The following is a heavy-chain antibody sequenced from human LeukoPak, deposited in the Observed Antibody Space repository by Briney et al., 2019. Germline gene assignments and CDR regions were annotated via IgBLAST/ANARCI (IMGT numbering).Heavy chain of an antibody. Sequence: ASVKVSCKASGYTFTGYGISWVRQAPGQGLEWMGWISAYNGNTNYAQKLQGRVTMTTDTSTSTAYMELRSLRSDDTAVYYCARSGPKTPLYYFDYWGQGTLVTVSS. J-gene: IGHJ4*02. CDR2: ISAYNGNT. CDR3: ARSGPKTPLYYFDY. CDR1: GYTFTGYG. V-gene: IGHV1-18*01. D-gene: IGHD6-25*01.